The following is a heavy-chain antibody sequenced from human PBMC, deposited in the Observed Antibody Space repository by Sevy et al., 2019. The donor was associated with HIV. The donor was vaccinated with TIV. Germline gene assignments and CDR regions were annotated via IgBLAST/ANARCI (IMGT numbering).Heavy chain of an antibody. J-gene: IGHJ4*02. CDR2: ISAYNGNT. Sequence: ASVKVSCKASGYTFTSYGISWVRQAPGQGLEWMGWISAYNGNTNYAQKLQGSVTMTTDTSTSTAYMELRSLRSDDTAVYYCARRSGYYDSSGYSFDYWGQGTLVTVSS. CDR1: GYTFTSYG. D-gene: IGHD3-22*01. V-gene: IGHV1-18*01. CDR3: ARRSGYYDSSGYSFDY.